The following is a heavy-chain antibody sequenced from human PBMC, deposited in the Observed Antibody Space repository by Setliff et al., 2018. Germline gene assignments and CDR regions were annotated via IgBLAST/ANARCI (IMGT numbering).Heavy chain of an antibody. Sequence: SLRLSCAASGLTFRTYSLNWVRQAPGRGLEWISFISSDSRTTYYADSVKGRFTISRDNAKNTLDLQMNSLRAEDSAMYYCTRGTFSDFWSGDYYDYWGQGTLVTVSS. CDR2: ISSDSRTT. J-gene: IGHJ4*02. CDR1: GLTFRTYS. V-gene: IGHV3-48*01. CDR3: TRGTFSDFWSGDYYDY. D-gene: IGHD3-3*01.